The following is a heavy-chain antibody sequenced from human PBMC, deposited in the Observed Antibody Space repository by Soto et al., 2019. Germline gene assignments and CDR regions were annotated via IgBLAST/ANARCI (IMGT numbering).Heavy chain of an antibody. Sequence: EVQLLESGGGWVQPGGSLRLSCAASGFTFSSYAMSWVRQAPGKGLEWVSAISGSGDSTYYADSVKGRFTISRDNSKNTLYLQMNSLRAEDTAVYYCAKVPVREPRFDYWGQGTLVTVSS. V-gene: IGHV3-23*01. CDR3: AKVPVREPRFDY. J-gene: IGHJ4*02. CDR1: GFTFSSYA. D-gene: IGHD2-8*01. CDR2: ISGSGDST.